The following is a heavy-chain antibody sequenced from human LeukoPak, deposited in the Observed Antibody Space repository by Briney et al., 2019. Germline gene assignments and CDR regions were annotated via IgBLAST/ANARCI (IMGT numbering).Heavy chain of an antibody. D-gene: IGHD3-16*02. J-gene: IGHJ4*02. CDR1: GYTFTSYG. CDR3: ARREPYDYVWGSYRWFSY. CDR2: ISAYNGNT. V-gene: IGHV1-18*01. Sequence: ASVKVSCKASGYTFTSYGISWVRQAPGQGLEWMGWISAYNGNTNYAQKLQGRVTITTDTSTSTAYMELRSLRSDDTAVYYCARREPYDYVWGSYRWFSYWGQGTLVTVSS.